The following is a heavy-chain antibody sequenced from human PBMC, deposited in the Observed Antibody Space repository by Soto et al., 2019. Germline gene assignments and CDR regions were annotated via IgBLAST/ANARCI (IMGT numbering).Heavy chain of an antibody. CDR3: ARILIRPRWLLPLPTHNRFDP. Sequence: SGPTLVNPTETLTLTCTVSGFSLSNARMGVSWIRQPPGKALEWLAHIFSNDEKSYSTSLKSRLTISKDTSKSQVVLTMTNMDPVDTATYYCARILIRPRWLLPLPTHNRFDPWGQGTLVTVSS. J-gene: IGHJ5*02. D-gene: IGHD3-22*01. CDR2: IFSNDEK. CDR1: GFSLSNARMG. V-gene: IGHV2-26*01.